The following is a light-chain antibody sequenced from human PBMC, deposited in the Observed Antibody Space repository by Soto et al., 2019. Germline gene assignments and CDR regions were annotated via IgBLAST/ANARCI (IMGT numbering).Light chain of an antibody. V-gene: IGKV3-20*01. J-gene: IGKJ2*01. CDR3: HQYGSSPWT. Sequence: EVVLTQSPGTLSLSPGERATLSCRASQSMSSSYLAWYQQKPGQAPRLLMYGASSRATGIPDRFSGSGSETEFTLTSSRLEPEDSAVYSCHQYGSSPWTFGQGTKLEIK. CDR2: GAS. CDR1: QSMSSSY.